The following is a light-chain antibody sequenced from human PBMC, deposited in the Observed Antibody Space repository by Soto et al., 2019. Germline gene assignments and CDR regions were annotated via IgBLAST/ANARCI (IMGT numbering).Light chain of an antibody. CDR1: QDISNY. Sequence: DIQMTQSPSSLSASVGDRVTITCQASQDISNYLNWYQQKPGKAPKLLIYDASNLETGVPSRFSGSGSGTDFTFTISRLQPEDIATYYCQQYDNLPPGFGQGTRLEIK. CDR3: QQYDNLPPG. J-gene: IGKJ5*01. V-gene: IGKV1-33*01. CDR2: DAS.